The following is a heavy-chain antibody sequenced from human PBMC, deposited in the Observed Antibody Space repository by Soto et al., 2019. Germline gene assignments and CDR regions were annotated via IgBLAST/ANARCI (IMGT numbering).Heavy chain of an antibody. V-gene: IGHV4-30-4*01. D-gene: IGHD3-16*01. CDR3: ARVPSPFDYYYAMDV. CDR1: GDSISSGNKY. J-gene: IGHJ6*02. CDR2: VFSSGTT. Sequence: VQLRESGPGLVKPSRTLSLTCTVSGDSISSGNKYWSWIRQPPGQGLEWIGYVFSSGTTYYNPSLKGRVSISLDASENQFSLKFASVTDADSAVYYCARVPSPFDYYYAMDVWGQGTTVTVSS.